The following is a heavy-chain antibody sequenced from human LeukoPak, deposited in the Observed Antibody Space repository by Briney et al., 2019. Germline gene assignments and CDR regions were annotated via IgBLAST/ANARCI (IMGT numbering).Heavy chain of an antibody. CDR2: ISWDSGSI. J-gene: IGHJ5*02. CDR3: VKDIADSGSYSWFDP. V-gene: IGHV3-9*01. Sequence: PGGSLRLSCAASGFTFDDYAMHWVRQVPGKGLEWVSGISWDSGSIGYVDSVKGRFTISRDNARKSLFLQMKSLRTEDTALYYCVKDIADSGSYSWFDPWGQGTLVTVSS. CDR1: GFTFDDYA. D-gene: IGHD3-10*01.